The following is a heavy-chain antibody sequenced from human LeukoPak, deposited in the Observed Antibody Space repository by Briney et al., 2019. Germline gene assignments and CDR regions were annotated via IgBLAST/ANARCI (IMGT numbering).Heavy chain of an antibody. J-gene: IGHJ4*02. CDR2: INAGNGNT. CDR1: GYTFTSYA. V-gene: IGHV1-3*01. Sequence: ASVKVSCKASGYTFTSYAMHWERQAPGQRLEWMGWINAGNGNTKYSQKFQGRVTITRDTSASTAYMELSSLRSEDTAVYYCARDLLPIHYGDFTFDYWGQGTLVTVSS. CDR3: ARDLLPIHYGDFTFDY. D-gene: IGHD4-17*01.